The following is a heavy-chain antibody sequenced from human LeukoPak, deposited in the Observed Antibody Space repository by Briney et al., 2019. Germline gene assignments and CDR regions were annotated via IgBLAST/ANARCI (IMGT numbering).Heavy chain of an antibody. V-gene: IGHV3-21*01. J-gene: IGHJ4*02. CDR3: ARDLGQWQWLVPFDS. CDR1: GFAFGSYS. Sequence: GGSLRLSCAASGFAFGSYSMNWVRQAPGKGLEWVSSISSSASYTNYAGSVKGRFTISRDNAKNSLSLQMSSLRAEDTAVYYCARDLGQWQWLVPFDSWGQGTLVTVSS. D-gene: IGHD6-19*01. CDR2: ISSSASYT.